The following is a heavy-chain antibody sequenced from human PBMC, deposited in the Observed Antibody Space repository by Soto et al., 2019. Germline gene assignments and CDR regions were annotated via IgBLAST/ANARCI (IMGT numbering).Heavy chain of an antibody. CDR3: ARFYCSSTSCPPPGYFDY. Sequence: SETLSLTFSISGRSICGYNWNWIRQTPGPGVEWIGYFHNSGNPKYSSSLKSRVTISVDMSEKQSSLKLTSVTAADTAVYWCARFYCSSTSCPPPGYFDYWGQGTLVTVS. D-gene: IGHD2-2*01. CDR1: GRSICGYN. CDR2: FHNSGNP. J-gene: IGHJ4*02. V-gene: IGHV4-59*01.